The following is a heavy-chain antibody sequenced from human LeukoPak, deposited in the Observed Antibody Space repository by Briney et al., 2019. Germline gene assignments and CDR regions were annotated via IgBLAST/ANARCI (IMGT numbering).Heavy chain of an antibody. CDR1: GFTFSSYW. CDR2: IKHDGSEK. J-gene: IGHJ6*03. D-gene: IGHD2-15*01. CDR3: ARVGAARYYYYYMDV. Sequence: GGSLRLSCAASGFTFSSYWLSWVRQAPGKGPEWVANIKHDGSEKYYVDSLKGRFTVSKDNAKNALYLQINSLRVGDTAVYYCARVGAARYYYYYMDVWGKGTTVTVSS. V-gene: IGHV3-7*01.